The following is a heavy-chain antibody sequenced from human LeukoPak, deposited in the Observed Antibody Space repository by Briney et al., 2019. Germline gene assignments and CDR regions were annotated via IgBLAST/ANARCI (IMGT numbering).Heavy chain of an antibody. CDR2: INTSGSI. D-gene: IGHD3-22*01. CDR1: GNSISSGSYY. V-gene: IGHV4-61*02. Sequence: PSETLSLTCTVSGNSISSGSYYWSWIRQPAGKGLEWIGRINTSGSINYNPSLKSRVTISVDTSKNQFSLKLSSVTAADTAVYYCARSSEGRYYYDSSGFSYYYYYMDVWGKGTTVTVSS. J-gene: IGHJ6*03. CDR3: ARSSEGRYYYDSSGFSYYYYYMDV.